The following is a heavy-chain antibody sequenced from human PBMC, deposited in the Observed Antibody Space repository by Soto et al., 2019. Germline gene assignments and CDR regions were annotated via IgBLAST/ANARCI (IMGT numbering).Heavy chain of an antibody. D-gene: IGHD2-15*01. CDR2: IIPIFGTA. Sequence: QVQLVQSGAEVKKPGSSVKVSCKASGGTFSSYAISWVRQAPGQGLEWMGGIIPIFGTANYAQKFQGRVTITVDESTSTAYMELSSLRSEDTAVYYCARDDCSGGSCYSSYYYYGMDVWGQGTTVTVSS. V-gene: IGHV1-69*01. CDR1: GGTFSSYA. CDR3: ARDDCSGGSCYSSYYYYGMDV. J-gene: IGHJ6*02.